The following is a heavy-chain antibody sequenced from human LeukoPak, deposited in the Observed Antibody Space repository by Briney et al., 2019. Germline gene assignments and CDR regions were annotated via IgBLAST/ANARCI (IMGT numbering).Heavy chain of an antibody. J-gene: IGHJ3*02. V-gene: IGHV1-8*03. D-gene: IGHD2-8*01. CDR2: MNPNSGNT. CDR3: ARELGYCTNGVCSRGNAFDI. CDR1: GYTFTSYD. Sequence: ASVTVSCKASGYTFTSYDINWVRQATGQGLEWMGWMNPNSGNTGYAQKFQGRVTITRNTSISTAYMELSSLRSEGTAVYYCARELGYCTNGVCSRGNAFDIWGQGTMVTVSS.